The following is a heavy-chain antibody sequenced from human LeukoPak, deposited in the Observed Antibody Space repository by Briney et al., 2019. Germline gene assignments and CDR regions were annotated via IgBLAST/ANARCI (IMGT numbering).Heavy chain of an antibody. Sequence: GGSLRLSCAASGFTFSSCGMQWVRQAPGKGLEWVALIWYDGSNKYYADSVKGRFTVSRDNSKSTLYLYMNSLRAEDTAVYYCAKDPEMSTSTIDYWGQGALVTVSS. CDR3: AKDPEMSTSTIDY. CDR2: IWYDGSNK. V-gene: IGHV3-33*06. J-gene: IGHJ4*02. D-gene: IGHD5-24*01. CDR1: GFTFSSCG.